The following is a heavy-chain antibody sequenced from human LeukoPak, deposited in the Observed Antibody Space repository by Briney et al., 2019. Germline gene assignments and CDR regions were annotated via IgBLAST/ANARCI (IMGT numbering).Heavy chain of an antibody. Sequence: GGSLRLSCAASGFTFSSYAMSWVRQAPGKGLEWVSYISSSSSTIYYADSVKGRFTISRDNAKNSLYLQMNSLRDEDTAVYYCARDRRYCSSTSCPFDYWGQGTLVTVSS. J-gene: IGHJ4*02. D-gene: IGHD2-2*01. CDR2: ISSSSSTI. CDR1: GFTFSSYA. CDR3: ARDRRYCSSTSCPFDY. V-gene: IGHV3-48*02.